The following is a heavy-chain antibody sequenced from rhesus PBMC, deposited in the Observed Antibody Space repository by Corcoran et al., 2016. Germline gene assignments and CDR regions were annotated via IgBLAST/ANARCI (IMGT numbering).Heavy chain of an antibody. CDR3: ARLPYYFDY. J-gene: IGHJ4*01. Sequence: QVQLQESGPGVVKPSETLSLTCAVSGGSISGYYLWSWIRQPPGKGLEWIGRISGSGGSTDYNPALKRRVTISTDTSKNQFSLKLSSVTAADTAVYYGARLPYYFDYWGQGVLVTVSS. CDR2: ISGSGGST. D-gene: IGHD4-11*01. V-gene: IGHV4-160*01. CDR1: GGSISGYY.